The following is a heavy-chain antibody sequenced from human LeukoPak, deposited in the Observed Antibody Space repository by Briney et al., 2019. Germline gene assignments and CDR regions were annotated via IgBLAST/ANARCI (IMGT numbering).Heavy chain of an antibody. Sequence: GGSLSLSCAASGFTFSSYSMNWVRQAPGKGLEWVSSISSSSSYIYYADSVKGRFTISRDNAKNSLYLQMNSLRAEDTAVYYCARDLRQWLVPYDAFDIWGQGTMVTVSS. CDR3: ARDLRQWLVPYDAFDI. D-gene: IGHD6-19*01. V-gene: IGHV3-21*01. CDR2: ISSSSSYI. CDR1: GFTFSSYS. J-gene: IGHJ3*02.